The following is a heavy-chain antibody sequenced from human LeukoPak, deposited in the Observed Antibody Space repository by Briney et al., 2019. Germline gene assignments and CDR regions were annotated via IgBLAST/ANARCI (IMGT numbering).Heavy chain of an antibody. J-gene: IGHJ3*02. CDR3: ARGTTHDALDI. CDR1: GFTFSSYG. CDR2: IWYDGSNK. V-gene: IGHV3-33*01. Sequence: GGSLRLSCAASGFTFSSYGMHWVRQAPGKGLEWVAVIWYDGSNKYYADSVKGRFTTSRDNSKNTLYLQMNSLRAEDTAVYYCARGTTHDALDIWGQGTMVTVSS. D-gene: IGHD1-7*01.